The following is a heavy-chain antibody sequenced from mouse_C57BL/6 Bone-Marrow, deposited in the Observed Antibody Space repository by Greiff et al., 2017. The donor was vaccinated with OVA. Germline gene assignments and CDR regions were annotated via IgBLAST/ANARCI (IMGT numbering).Heavy chain of an antibody. V-gene: IGHV1-42*01. CDR2: INPSTGGT. CDR1: GYAFPGHD. CDR3: EGGDY. Sequence: EVQLLQSGPGLVQPGASVKISCKASGYAFPGHDMTWVKQSPEKSLEWIGEINPSTGGTTYNETFKAQVTLSGDKSSSTAYLQLKSLRSEDSAVYYCEGGDYWGQGTSVTVSS. J-gene: IGHJ4*01.